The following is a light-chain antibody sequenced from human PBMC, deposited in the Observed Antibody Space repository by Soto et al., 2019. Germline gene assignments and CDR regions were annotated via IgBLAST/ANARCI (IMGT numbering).Light chain of an antibody. CDR2: DVN. V-gene: IGLV2-14*03. CDR3: SSHTSSSSV. CDR1: SSDVGGYHY. J-gene: IGLJ2*01. Sequence: QSVLTQPASVSGSPGQSITISCTGTSSDVGGYHYVSWYQQHPGKAPKLIVYDVNNRPSGVSNRFSGSKSGNTASLTISGLQAEDEADYYCSSHTSSSSVFGGGTQLTVL.